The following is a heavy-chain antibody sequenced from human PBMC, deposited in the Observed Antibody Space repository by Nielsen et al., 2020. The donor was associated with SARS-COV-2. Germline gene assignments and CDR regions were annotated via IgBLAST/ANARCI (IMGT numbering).Heavy chain of an antibody. V-gene: IGHV3-30*19. D-gene: IGHD5-18*01. Sequence: GESLKISCAASGFTFNSVGMHWVRQAPGKGLEWVAVVSTEGGTTYYADSVKGRFTIARDNSQNTLYLHMTSLRADDTAVYYCAKDTVPVLLWFEGDAFDIWGQGTMVTVSS. CDR2: VSTEGGTT. CDR1: GFTFNSVG. CDR3: AKDTVPVLLWFEGDAFDI. J-gene: IGHJ3*02.